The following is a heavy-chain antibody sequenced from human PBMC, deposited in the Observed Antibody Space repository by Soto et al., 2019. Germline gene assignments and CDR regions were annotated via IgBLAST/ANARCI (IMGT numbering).Heavy chain of an antibody. CDR1: GFTSSNAW. Sequence: VGSLRLSCAASGFTSSNAWMSWVRQAPGKGLEWVGRIKSKTDGGTTDYAAPVKGRFTISRDDSKNTLYLQMNSLKTEDTAVYYCTTVYDFWSGYRDVWGQGTTVTVSS. V-gene: IGHV3-15*01. CDR2: IKSKTDGGTT. D-gene: IGHD3-3*01. CDR3: TTVYDFWSGYRDV. J-gene: IGHJ6*02.